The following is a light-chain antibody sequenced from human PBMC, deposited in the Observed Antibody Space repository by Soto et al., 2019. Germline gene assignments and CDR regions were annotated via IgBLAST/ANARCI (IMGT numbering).Light chain of an antibody. CDR1: QSVGSAY. V-gene: IGKV3-20*01. Sequence: DIVLFQSPGALSLSPGEGATLSCRTSQSVGSAYLAWYQQKPGQAPRLLISGASSRATGIPDRFSGTWSGTDCTLTISRLAPEDVAVYYCQQYGSSPRTFGQGTKVDIK. CDR3: QQYGSSPRT. J-gene: IGKJ1*01. CDR2: GAS.